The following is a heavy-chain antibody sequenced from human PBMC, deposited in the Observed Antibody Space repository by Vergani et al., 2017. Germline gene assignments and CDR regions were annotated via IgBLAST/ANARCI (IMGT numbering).Heavy chain of an antibody. CDR1: GFTFSSYG. J-gene: IGHJ6*02. D-gene: IGHD2-2*01. CDR2: IRYDGSNK. Sequence: QVQLVESGGGVVQPVGSLRLSCAASGFTFSSYGMHWVRQAPGKGLEWVAFIRYDGSNKYYADSVKGRFTISRDNSKNTLYLQMNSLRAEDTAVYYCAKDLNIVVVPAAMYYYYYGMDVWGQGTTVTVSS. V-gene: IGHV3-30*02. CDR3: AKDLNIVVVPAAMYYYYYGMDV.